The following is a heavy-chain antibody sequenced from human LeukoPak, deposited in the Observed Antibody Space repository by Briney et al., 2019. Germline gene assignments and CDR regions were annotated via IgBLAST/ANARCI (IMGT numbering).Heavy chain of an antibody. Sequence: GGSLRLSCAASGFTFNGYAMSWVRQAPGKGLEWVSAIVGGGNTIYSADSVKGRFTISRDNSKNTLYLQMNSLRAEDTAVYYCAKDRAAAGTYYFDYWGQGTLVTVSS. CDR3: AKDRAAAGTYYFDY. CDR1: GFTFNGYA. V-gene: IGHV3-23*01. J-gene: IGHJ4*02. CDR2: IVGGGNTI. D-gene: IGHD6-13*01.